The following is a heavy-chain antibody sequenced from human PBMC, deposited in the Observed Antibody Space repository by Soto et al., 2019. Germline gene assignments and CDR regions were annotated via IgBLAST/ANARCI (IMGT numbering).Heavy chain of an antibody. CDR2: IWYDGSNK. D-gene: IGHD3-22*01. V-gene: IGHV3-33*01. CDR3: ARDKDPYDSSGYYFGY. J-gene: IGHJ4*02. Sequence: GGSLRLSCAASGFTFSSYGMHWVRQAPGKGLEWVAVIWYDGSNKYYADSVKVRFTIARDNSKNTLYLQMNSLRAEDTAVYYCARDKDPYDSSGYYFGYWGQGALVPVSS. CDR1: GFTFSSYG.